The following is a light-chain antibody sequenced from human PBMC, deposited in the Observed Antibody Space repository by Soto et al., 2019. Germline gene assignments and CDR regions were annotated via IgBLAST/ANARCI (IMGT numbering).Light chain of an antibody. V-gene: IGKV1-5*03. CDR3: QQYNSYSPYT. J-gene: IGKJ2*01. CDR2: KAS. CDR1: QSISSW. Sequence: DIQMTQSPSTLSASVGDRVTITCRASQSISSWLAWYQQKPGKAPKLLSYKASSLESGVPSRFSGSGSGTEFTLTISSLQPDDFATDYCQQYNSYSPYTFGQGTKLEIK.